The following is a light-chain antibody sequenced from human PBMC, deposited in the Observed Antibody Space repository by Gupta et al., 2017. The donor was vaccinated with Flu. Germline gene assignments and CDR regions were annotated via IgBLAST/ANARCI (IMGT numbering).Light chain of an antibody. Sequence: QSALTQPAYVSGSPGQPITISCTGTSSDVGNSDYVSWYQQDSGKAPKLLIYDVSNRPSGVSSRFSGSKSGNTASLTISGLQAEDETDYYCSSYTSTTTFYVFGTVTKVTVL. CDR2: DVS. CDR3: SSYTSTTTFYV. J-gene: IGLJ1*01. CDR1: SSDVGNSDY. V-gene: IGLV2-14*01.